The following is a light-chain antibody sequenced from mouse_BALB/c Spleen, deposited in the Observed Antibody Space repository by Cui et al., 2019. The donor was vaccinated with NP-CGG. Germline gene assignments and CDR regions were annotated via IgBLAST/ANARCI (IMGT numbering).Light chain of an antibody. CDR1: TGAVTTSNY. CDR3: ALWYSNHWV. CDR2: GTN. J-gene: IGLJ1*01. V-gene: IGLV1*01. Sequence: QDVVTQEPGLTTSPGETVTLTCRSSTGAVTTSNYANWVQEKPDHLFTGLIGGTNNRAPGVPARFSGSLIGDKAALTITGAQTEDEAIYFCALWYSNHWVFGGGTKLTVL.